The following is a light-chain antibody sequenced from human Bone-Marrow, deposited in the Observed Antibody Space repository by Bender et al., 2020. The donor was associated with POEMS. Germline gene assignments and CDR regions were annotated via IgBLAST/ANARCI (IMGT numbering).Light chain of an antibody. CDR3: CLYTSINTLV. Sequence: QSALTQPPSVSGSPGQSVTISCTGTSSDVAGYNHVSWYQHHPGEAPKVLIFEQHRPPAGPYARFSGHKCDNAAPLTLWGPVAEDEGYFYRCLYTSINTLVFGGGTKLTVL. V-gene: IGLV2-14*02. J-gene: IGLJ2*01. CDR1: SSDVAGYNH. CDR2: EQH.